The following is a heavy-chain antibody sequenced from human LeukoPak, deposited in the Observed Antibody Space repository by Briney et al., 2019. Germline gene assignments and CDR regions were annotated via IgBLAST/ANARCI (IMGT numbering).Heavy chain of an antibody. V-gene: IGHV3-48*02. J-gene: IGHJ3*02. D-gene: IGHD4-23*01. CDR2: ISSSTNTI. CDR1: GFTFSSYS. Sequence: GGSLRLSCAASGFTFSSYSMNWVRQAPGKGLGWVSYISSSTNTIYYADSVKGRFTISRDNAKNSLFLQMNSLRDEDTAVYYCARGGYGANDDAFDIWGQGTMVTVSS. CDR3: ARGGYGANDDAFDI.